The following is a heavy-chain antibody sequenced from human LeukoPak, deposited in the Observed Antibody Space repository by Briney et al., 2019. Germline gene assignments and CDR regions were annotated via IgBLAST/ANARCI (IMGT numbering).Heavy chain of an antibody. V-gene: IGHV3-23*01. CDR2: ISGSGGST. D-gene: IGHD6-13*01. CDR3: AEDPSSWYSEYFQH. CDR1: GFTFSSYA. Sequence: GGSLRLSCAASGFTFSSYAMSWVRQAPGKGLGWVSAISGSGGSTYYADSVKGRFTISRDNSKNTLYLQMNSLRAEDTAVYYCAEDPSSWYSEYFQHWGQGTLVTVSS. J-gene: IGHJ1*01.